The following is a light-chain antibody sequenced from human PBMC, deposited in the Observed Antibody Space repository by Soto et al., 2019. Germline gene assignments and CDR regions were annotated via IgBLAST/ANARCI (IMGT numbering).Light chain of an antibody. Sequence: EIVLTQSPATLSLSPGERATLSCRASQSINGYLAWYQHKPGQAPRLVIDDASNRATGVPARFSGSGSGTDFTLTISSLEPEDFAVYYCQQRSNWPPWTFGQGTKVDNK. CDR2: DAS. J-gene: IGKJ1*01. V-gene: IGKV3-11*01. CDR1: QSINGY. CDR3: QQRSNWPPWT.